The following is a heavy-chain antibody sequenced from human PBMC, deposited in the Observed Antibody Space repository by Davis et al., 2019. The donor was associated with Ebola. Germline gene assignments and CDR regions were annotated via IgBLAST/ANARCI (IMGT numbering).Heavy chain of an antibody. CDR1: GDSVAGGSGG. Sequence: HSQTLSLTCAISGDSVAGGSGGWNWIRQSPSRGLEWLGRTYYSSKWYDGYAESVKSRINISPDTAKNQFSLQLSSVTPEDTAVYYCVRGWGRTGLGVWGQGTTVTVSS. CDR2: TYYSSKWYD. J-gene: IGHJ6*02. CDR3: VRGWGRTGLGV. D-gene: IGHD1-26*01. V-gene: IGHV6-1*01.